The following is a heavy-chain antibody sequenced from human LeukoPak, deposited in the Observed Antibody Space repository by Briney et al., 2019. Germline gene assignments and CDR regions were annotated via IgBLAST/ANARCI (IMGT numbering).Heavy chain of an antibody. CDR1: GFTFTTYT. Sequence: PGGPLRLSCAASGFTFTTYTMHWVRQAPGKGLEWVAVISYDGSTKFYGDSVKGRFTISRDNSKNTLYLQMNSLRAEDTALYYCARDPSRDDSWGLGTLVTVSS. V-gene: IGHV3-30-3*01. CDR2: ISYDGSTK. J-gene: IGHJ4*02. CDR3: ARDPSRDDS.